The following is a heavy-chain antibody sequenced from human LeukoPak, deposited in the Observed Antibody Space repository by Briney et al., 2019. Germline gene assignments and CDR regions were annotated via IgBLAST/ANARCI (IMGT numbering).Heavy chain of an antibody. V-gene: IGHV3-30*04. J-gene: IGHJ3*02. Sequence: GGSLRLSCAASGFTFSSYAMRWVRQAPGKGLEWVAVISYDGSNKYYADSVKGRFTISRDNSKNTLYLQMNSLRAEDTAVYYCASSCGGDCYDAFDIWGQGTMVTVSS. CDR3: ASSCGGDCYDAFDI. CDR1: GFTFSSYA. D-gene: IGHD2-21*02. CDR2: ISYDGSNK.